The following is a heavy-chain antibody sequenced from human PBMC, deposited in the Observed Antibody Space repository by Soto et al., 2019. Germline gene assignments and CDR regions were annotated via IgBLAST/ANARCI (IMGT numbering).Heavy chain of an antibody. V-gene: IGHV3-21*01. D-gene: IGHD3-3*02. CDR1: GFTFSIYS. J-gene: IGHJ4*02. Sequence: GVSLRLSCAASGFTFSIYSMTWVRQAPGKGLGWVSSISSSSSYIYYADSVKGRFTVSRDNAKNSLYLQMNSLRAEDTAGYYCDRSQALPPGRLDCWGQGTWVTVCS. CDR2: ISSSSSYI. CDR3: DRSQALPPGRLDC.